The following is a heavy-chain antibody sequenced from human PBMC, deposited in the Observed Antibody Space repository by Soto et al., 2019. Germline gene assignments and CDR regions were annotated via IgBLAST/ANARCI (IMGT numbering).Heavy chain of an antibody. CDR3: AHGTEKFDP. CDR1: GFSLSTSGVG. CDR2: IYWDDDK. V-gene: IGHV2-5*02. Sequence: QITLKESGPTLVKPTQTLTLTCTFSGFSLSTSGVGVAWIRQPPGKALEWLALIYWDDDKRYSPSLKSRLSITKDTSKNQVVLTMTKMDPVDTATYYCAHGTEKFDPWGQGTLVTVSS. J-gene: IGHJ5*02.